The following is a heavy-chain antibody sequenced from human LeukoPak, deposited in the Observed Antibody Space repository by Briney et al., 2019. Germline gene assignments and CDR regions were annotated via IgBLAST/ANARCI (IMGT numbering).Heavy chain of an antibody. J-gene: IGHJ4*02. CDR2: VYYNGDT. CDR3: ARDKAGADYVDY. Sequence: SETLSLTCSVAGGSISSRSHFWDWIRQPPGKGLEWIGSVYYNGDTYSSPSLKSRVTTSADTSKNQFSLRLSSVTAADTAVYYCARDKAGADYVDYWGQGTLVTVSS. D-gene: IGHD6-19*01. V-gene: IGHV4-39*02. CDR1: GGSISSRSHF.